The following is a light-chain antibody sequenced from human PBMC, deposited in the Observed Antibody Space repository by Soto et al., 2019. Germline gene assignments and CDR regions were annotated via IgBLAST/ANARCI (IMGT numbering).Light chain of an antibody. V-gene: IGKV1-5*01. CDR3: QQYNSWLRLFT. Sequence: DIQMTQSPSTLSASVGDRVTITCRASQSISTWLAWYQQKPGKAPKLLIYDASSLESGVPSRFSGSGSGTEFTLTISSLQPDDFATYYCQQYNSWLRLFTFGPGTKVDIK. CDR1: QSISTW. J-gene: IGKJ3*01. CDR2: DAS.